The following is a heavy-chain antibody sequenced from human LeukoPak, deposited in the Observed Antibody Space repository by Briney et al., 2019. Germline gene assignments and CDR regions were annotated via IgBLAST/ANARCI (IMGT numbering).Heavy chain of an antibody. CDR1: GYTFTSYY. CDR3: ARDSSPGYYYMDV. CDR2: INPSGGSA. D-gene: IGHD3-10*01. V-gene: IGHV1-46*01. J-gene: IGHJ6*03. Sequence: ASVKVSCKASGYTFTSYYMHWVRQAPGQGLEWMGIINPSGGSASYAQKFQGRVTMTRDTSTSTVYMELSSLRSEDTAVYYCARDSSPGYYYMDVWGKGTTVTVSS.